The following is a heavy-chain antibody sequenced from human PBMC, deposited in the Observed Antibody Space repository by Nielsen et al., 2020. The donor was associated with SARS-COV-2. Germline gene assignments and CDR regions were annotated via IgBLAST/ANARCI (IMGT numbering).Heavy chain of an antibody. CDR3: TTPDIVVVPVVPRDYGLDV. Sequence: GESLKISCAASGFAFDSYAMSWVRQAPGGGLEWVGRIKSEIEGGSTDYAAPVKGRFTISRDDSKNTLYLQMDGLQPEDTAVYYCTTPDIVVVPVVPRDYGLDVWGRGTTVTVSS. CDR2: IKSEIEGGST. J-gene: IGHJ6*02. D-gene: IGHD2-2*01. V-gene: IGHV3-15*01. CDR1: GFAFDSYA.